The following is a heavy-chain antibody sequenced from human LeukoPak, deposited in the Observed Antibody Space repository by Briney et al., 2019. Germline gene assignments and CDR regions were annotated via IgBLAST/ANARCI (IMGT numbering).Heavy chain of an antibody. J-gene: IGHJ5*02. V-gene: IGHV4-59*12. Sequence: SSETLSLTCTVSGGPISSYYWSWIRQPPGKGLEWIGYIYYSGTTNYNPSLKSRVTLSVDTSKNQFSLKLSSVTAADTAVYYCAGGSGSRTFDPWGQGTLVTVSS. CDR3: AGGSGSRTFDP. CDR1: GGPISSYY. D-gene: IGHD3-10*01. CDR2: IYYSGTT.